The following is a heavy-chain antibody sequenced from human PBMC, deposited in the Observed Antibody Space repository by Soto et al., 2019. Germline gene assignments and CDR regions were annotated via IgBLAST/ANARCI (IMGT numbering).Heavy chain of an antibody. Sequence: GGSLRLSCAASGFTFSSYAMSWVRQAPGKGLEWVSAISGSGGSTYYADSVKGRFTISRDNSKNTLYLQMNSLRAEDAALYSWANPILAGPNGADYWGQGPLVTVSS. CDR1: GFTFSSYA. D-gene: IGHD3-9*01. J-gene: IGHJ4*02. CDR3: ANPILAGPNGADY. CDR2: ISGSGGST. V-gene: IGHV3-23*01.